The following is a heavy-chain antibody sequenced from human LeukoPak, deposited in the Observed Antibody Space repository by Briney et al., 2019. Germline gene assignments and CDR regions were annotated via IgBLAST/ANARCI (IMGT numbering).Heavy chain of an antibody. V-gene: IGHV4-31*03. J-gene: IGHJ5*02. CDR1: GGSISSGGYY. CDR3: ARGRGGDDRTTHWFDP. D-gene: IGHD2/OR15-2a*01. Sequence: PSQTLSLTCTVSGGSISSGGYYWSWIRQHPGKGLEWIVYIYYSGSTYYNPSLKSRVTISVDTSKNQFSVKLSSVTAADTAVYYCARGRGGDDRTTHWFDPWGQGTLVTVSS. CDR2: IYYSGST.